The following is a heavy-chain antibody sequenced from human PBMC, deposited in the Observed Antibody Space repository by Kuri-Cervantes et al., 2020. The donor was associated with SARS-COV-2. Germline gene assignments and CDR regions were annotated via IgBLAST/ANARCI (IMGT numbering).Heavy chain of an antibody. CDR2: IYSGGST. CDR1: GFTVSSNY. CDR3: AKGDSSGWYIFDY. V-gene: IGHV3-53*01. Sequence: GSLRLSCAASGFTVSSNYMSWVRQAPGKGLEWVSVIYSGGSTYYADSVKGRFTISRDNSKNTLYLQMNSLRAEDTAVYYCAKGDSSGWYIFDYWGQGTLVTVSS. D-gene: IGHD6-19*01. J-gene: IGHJ4*02.